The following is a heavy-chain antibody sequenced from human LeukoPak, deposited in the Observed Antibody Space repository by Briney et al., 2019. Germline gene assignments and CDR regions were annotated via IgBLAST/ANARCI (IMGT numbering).Heavy chain of an antibody. J-gene: IGHJ4*01. CDR2: IKQDGSEK. CDR3: STDPRLLIY. CDR1: GFTFSSYW. Sequence: GGSLRLSCAASGFTFSSYWMSWVRQAPGKGLEWVANIKQDGSEKYYVDSVKGRFTISRDNAKNSLYLQMNSLRPDDTALYYCSTDPRLLIYWGHGTLVTVSS. V-gene: IGHV3-7*03. D-gene: IGHD2-8*01.